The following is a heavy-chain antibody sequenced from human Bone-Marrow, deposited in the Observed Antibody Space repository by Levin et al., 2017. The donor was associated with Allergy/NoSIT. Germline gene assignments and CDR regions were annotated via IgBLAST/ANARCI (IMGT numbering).Heavy chain of an antibody. J-gene: IGHJ5*02. CDR3: TTGPDP. V-gene: IGHV3-15*01. CDR1: GFSFSSVW. CDR2: IKSEADGGAT. Sequence: GGSLRLSCEGSGFSFSSVWMNWVRQAPGRGLEWVGRIKSEADGGATDYAAPVKGRFTISRDDSRYTTYLQMRRLKIDDTGVYLCTTGPDPWGQGVLVTVSS.